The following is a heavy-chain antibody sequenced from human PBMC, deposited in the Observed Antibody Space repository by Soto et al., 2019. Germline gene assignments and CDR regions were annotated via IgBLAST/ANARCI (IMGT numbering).Heavy chain of an antibody. CDR3: STDVYRSATMPCFDT. J-gene: IGHJ5*02. CDR1: GFTFINYA. CDR2: IDDSGAIT. D-gene: IGHD2-2*01. Sequence: EVRLIESGGGIGRPGGSLRLSCEASGFTFINYAMSWGRQAPGKGLEWVSGIDDSGAITYYADSMKGRFSISRDNSKNTLYLQMHCLRVDDTAVYYCSTDVYRSATMPCFDTWGQGTLVTVSS. V-gene: IGHV3-23*01.